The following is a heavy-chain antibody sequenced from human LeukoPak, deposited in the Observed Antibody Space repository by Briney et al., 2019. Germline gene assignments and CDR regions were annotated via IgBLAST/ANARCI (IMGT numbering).Heavy chain of an antibody. J-gene: IGHJ3*02. CDR1: GGSISSYY. CDR3: ARVTFNYYGSGDAFDI. V-gene: IGHV4-59*08. Sequence: SETLSLTCTVSGGSISSYYWSWIRQPPGKGLEWIGYIYYSGSTNYNPSLKSRVTISVDTSKNQFSLKLSSVTAADTAVYYCARVTFNYYGSGDAFDIWGQGTMVTVSS. CDR2: IYYSGST. D-gene: IGHD3-10*01.